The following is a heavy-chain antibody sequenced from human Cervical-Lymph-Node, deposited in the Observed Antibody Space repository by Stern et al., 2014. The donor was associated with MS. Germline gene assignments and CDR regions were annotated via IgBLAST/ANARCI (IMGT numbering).Heavy chain of an antibody. D-gene: IGHD6-19*01. CDR3: VLYTSDWSEY. J-gene: IGHJ4*02. V-gene: IGHV5-51*01. CDR2: IFPGDSDT. CDR1: GYIFTSLW. Sequence: EVQLVQSGAEVKKPGESLKISCKTSGYIFTSLWIGWVRQMPGKGLEWMGVIFPGDSDTTYSPSSQGQVAFSVDKSIRTAYLQWSSLKASDTAIYYCVLYTSDWSEYWGQGTLVTVSS.